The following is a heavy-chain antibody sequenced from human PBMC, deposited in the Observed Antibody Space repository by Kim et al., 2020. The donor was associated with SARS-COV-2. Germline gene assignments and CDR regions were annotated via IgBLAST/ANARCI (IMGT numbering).Heavy chain of an antibody. CDR2: IFSGGNT. CDR1: GFTVSSKY. Sequence: GGSLRLSCAASGFTVSSKYMSWVRQAPGKGLEWVSVIFSGGNTYYADSVKGRFTISRDNSKNTLYLQMNNLRAEDTAVYYCAREGVHLSQYYFDYWGQGTLVTVS. CDR3: AREGVHLSQYYFDY. V-gene: IGHV3-66*01. J-gene: IGHJ4*02.